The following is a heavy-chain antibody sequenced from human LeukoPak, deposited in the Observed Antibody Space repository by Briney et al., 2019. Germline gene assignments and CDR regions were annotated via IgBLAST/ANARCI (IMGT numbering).Heavy chain of an antibody. D-gene: IGHD3-16*01. V-gene: IGHV4-59*01. CDR3: AREAGGRGFDY. CDR1: GGSISSYY. CDR2: IYYSGST. Sequence: SETLSLTCTVSGGSISSYYWSWIRQPPGRGPEWIGFIYYSGSTNYNPSLKSRVTILVDTSKNQFSLKLSSVTAADTAVYYCAREAGGRGFDYWGQGTLVTVSS. J-gene: IGHJ4*02.